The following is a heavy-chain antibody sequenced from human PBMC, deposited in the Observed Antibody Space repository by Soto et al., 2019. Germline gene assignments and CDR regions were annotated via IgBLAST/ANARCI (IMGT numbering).Heavy chain of an antibody. CDR3: AREDIVVVPAATTNYYYYGMDV. CDR2: IYPGDFDT. D-gene: IGHD2-2*01. J-gene: IGHJ6*02. CDR1: GYTFATYW. Sequence: GESLKISCQGSGYTFATYWVGWVRQMPGKGLEWMGIIYPGDFDTRYSTSFQGQVSISADKSISTAYLQWNSLKASDTAIYYCAREDIVVVPAATTNYYYYGMDVWGQGTTVTVSS. V-gene: IGHV5-51*01.